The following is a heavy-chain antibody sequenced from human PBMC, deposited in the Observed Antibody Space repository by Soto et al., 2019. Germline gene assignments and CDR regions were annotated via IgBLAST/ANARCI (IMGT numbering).Heavy chain of an antibody. CDR1: GGTISSSSYY. D-gene: IGHD2-2*01. CDR3: ATAGLVVVPAALDWFDP. V-gene: IGHV4-39*01. CDR2: IYYSGST. J-gene: IGHJ5*02. Sequence: SETLSLTCTVSGGTISSSSYYWGWHRQPPGKGLEWIGSIYYSGSTYYNPSLKSRVTISVDTSKNQFSLKLSSVTAADTAVYYCATAGLVVVPAALDWFDPWGQGTLVTVSS.